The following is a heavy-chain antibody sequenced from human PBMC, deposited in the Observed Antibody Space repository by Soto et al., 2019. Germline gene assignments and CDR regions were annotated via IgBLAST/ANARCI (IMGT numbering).Heavy chain of an antibody. D-gene: IGHD2-8*01. Sequence: GGSLRLSCAASGFTFSSYAMSWVRQAPGKGLEWVSRINSNGSSTNYADSVKGRFTISRDNAKNTLYLQMNSLRAEDTAVYYCASHSPNEDYYYYMDVWGKGTTVTVSS. CDR3: ASHSPNEDYYYYMDV. CDR1: GFTFSSYA. J-gene: IGHJ6*03. CDR2: INSNGSST. V-gene: IGHV3-74*01.